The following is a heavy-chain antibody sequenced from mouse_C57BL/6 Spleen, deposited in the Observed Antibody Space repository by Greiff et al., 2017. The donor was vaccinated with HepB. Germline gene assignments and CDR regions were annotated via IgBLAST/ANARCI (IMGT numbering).Heavy chain of an antibody. CDR2: INPSSGYT. D-gene: IGHD2-4*01. CDR1: GYTFTSYW. J-gene: IGHJ3*01. Sequence: QVQLQQSGAELTKPGASVKLSCKASGYTFTSYWMHWVKQRPGQGLEWIGYINPSSGYTKYNQKFKDKATLTADKSSSTAYMQLSSLTYEDSAVYYCARDYDYDGAWFAYWGQGTLVTVSA. CDR3: ARDYDYDGAWFAY. V-gene: IGHV1-7*01.